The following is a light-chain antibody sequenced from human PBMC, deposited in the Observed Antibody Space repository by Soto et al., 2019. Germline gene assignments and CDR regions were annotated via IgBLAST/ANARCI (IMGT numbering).Light chain of an antibody. CDR1: QIIISY. V-gene: IGKV1-39*01. J-gene: IGKJ5*01. Sequence: DIQMTQSPSSLSASVGDRLTITYRGSQIIISYLKWYQQKPGKAPKLLIYAASSLQSGVPSRCSGSGSGTDFILTISSLQPEDVATYYWQQYGGSPITFGLGTRLEIK. CDR3: QQYGGSPIT. CDR2: AAS.